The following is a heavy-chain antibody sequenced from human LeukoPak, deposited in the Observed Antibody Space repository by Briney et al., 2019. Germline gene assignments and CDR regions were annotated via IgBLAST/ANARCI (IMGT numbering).Heavy chain of an antibody. D-gene: IGHD5-18*01. J-gene: IGHJ4*02. CDR2: ISSDGTST. CDR3: ARGKYTAKDY. CDR1: GFTFSTYW. Sequence: GGSLTLSCAASGFTFSTYWMHWVRQAPGKGLVWVPRISSDGTSTDYADSVKGRFTISRDNAKNTLSLQMNSLRAEDTAVYYCARGKYTAKDYWGQGTLVTVSS. V-gene: IGHV3-74*01.